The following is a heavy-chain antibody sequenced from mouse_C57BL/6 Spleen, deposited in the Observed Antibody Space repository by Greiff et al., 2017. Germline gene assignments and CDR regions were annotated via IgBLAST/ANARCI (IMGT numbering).Heavy chain of an antibody. CDR3: ARGDYSKYVYDAMDY. J-gene: IGHJ4*01. D-gene: IGHD2-5*01. V-gene: IGHV1-69*01. CDR1: GYTFTSYW. CDR2: IDPSDSYT. Sequence: QVHVKQPGAELVMPGASVKLSCKASGYTFTSYWMHWVKQRPGQGLEWIGEIDPSDSYTNYNQKFKGKSTLTVDKSSSTAYMQLSSLTSEDSAVYYCARGDYSKYVYDAMDYWGQGTSVTVSS.